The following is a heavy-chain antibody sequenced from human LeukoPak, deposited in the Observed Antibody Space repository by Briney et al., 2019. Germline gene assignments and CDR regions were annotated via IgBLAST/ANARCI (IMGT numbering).Heavy chain of an antibody. Sequence: SETLSLTCTVSGGSISSYYWSWIRQPPGKGLEWIGYIYYSGSTNYNPSLKSRVTISVDTSKNQFSLKLSSVTAADTAVYYCARLYYGSGSYYGYYYYGMDVWGQGTTVTVPS. D-gene: IGHD3-10*01. V-gene: IGHV4-59*01. J-gene: IGHJ6*02. CDR1: GGSISSYY. CDR2: IYYSGST. CDR3: ARLYYGSGSYYGYYYYGMDV.